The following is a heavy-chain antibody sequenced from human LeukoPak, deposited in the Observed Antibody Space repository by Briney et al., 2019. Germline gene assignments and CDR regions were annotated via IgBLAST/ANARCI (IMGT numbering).Heavy chain of an antibody. CDR2: IKKDGSDK. CDR1: GLTFSNYW. Sequence: PGGSLRLSCAASGLTFSNYWMSWVRQAPGKGLGWVANIKKDGSDKYYVDSVKGRFTISRDNAKDSLYLQMNSLRAEDTAVYYCARVTVLMVYEYDWFDPWGQGTLVTVSS. V-gene: IGHV3-7*01. J-gene: IGHJ5*02. CDR3: ARVTVLMVYEYDWFDP. D-gene: IGHD2-8*01.